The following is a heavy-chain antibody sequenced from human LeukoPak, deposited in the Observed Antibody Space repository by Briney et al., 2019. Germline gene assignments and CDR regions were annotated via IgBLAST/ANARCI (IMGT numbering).Heavy chain of an antibody. CDR1: GGTFSSYA. CDR3: ARERYSSSWSHYYYMDV. CDR2: IIPIFGTA. J-gene: IGHJ6*03. V-gene: IGHV1-69*13. D-gene: IGHD6-13*01. Sequence: GASAKVSCKASGGTFSSYAISWVRQAPGQGLEWMGGIIPIFGTANYAQKFQGRVTITADESTSTAYMELSSLRSEDTAVYYCARERYSSSWSHYYYMDVWGKGTTVTISS.